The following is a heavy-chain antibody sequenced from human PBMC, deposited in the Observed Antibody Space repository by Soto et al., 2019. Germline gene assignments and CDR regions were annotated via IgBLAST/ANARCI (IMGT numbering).Heavy chain of an antibody. CDR3: ARDGDSDAFDI. Sequence: SVKVSCKASGGTFSSYTISWVRQAPGQGLEWMGRIIPILGIANYAQKFQGRVTITADKSTSTAYMELSSLRSEDTAVYYCARDGDSDAFDIWGQGTMVTVSS. D-gene: IGHD2-21*02. CDR2: IIPILGIA. J-gene: IGHJ3*02. CDR1: GGTFSSYT. V-gene: IGHV1-69*04.